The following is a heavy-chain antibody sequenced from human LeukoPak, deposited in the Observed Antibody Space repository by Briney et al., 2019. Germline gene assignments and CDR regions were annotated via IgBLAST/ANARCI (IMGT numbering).Heavy chain of an antibody. J-gene: IGHJ4*02. CDR2: ISGSGGST. V-gene: IGHV3-23*01. Sequence: GVSLRLSCAASGFTFSSYAMSWVRQAPGKGLEWVSAISGSGGSTYYADSVKGRFTISRDNSKNTLYLQMNSLRAEDTAVYYCAKDGYCTNGVCSHDYWGQGTLVTVSS. D-gene: IGHD2-8*01. CDR3: AKDGYCTNGVCSHDY. CDR1: GFTFSSYA.